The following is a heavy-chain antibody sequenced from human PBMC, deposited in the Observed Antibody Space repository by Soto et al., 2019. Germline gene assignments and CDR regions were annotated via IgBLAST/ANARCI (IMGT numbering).Heavy chain of an antibody. CDR3: ARDADYGDYVDAFDT. CDR2: IIPILGIA. V-gene: IGHV1-69*08. CDR1: GGTFSSYT. D-gene: IGHD4-17*01. Sequence: QVQLVQSGAEVKKPGSSVKVSCKASGGTFSSYTISWVRQAPGQGLEWMGRIIPILGIANYAQKFQGRVTITADKSTSTAYMELSSLRSEDTAVYYCARDADYGDYVDAFDTWGQGTMVTVSS. J-gene: IGHJ3*02.